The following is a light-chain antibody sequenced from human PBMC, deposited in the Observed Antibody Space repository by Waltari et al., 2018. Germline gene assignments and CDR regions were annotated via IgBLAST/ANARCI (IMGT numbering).Light chain of an antibody. J-gene: IGKJ1*01. CDR3: QQYNNWLTWT. V-gene: IGKV3-15*01. Sequence: EIVMTQSPATLSVSPGESATLSCRASQGVSSNLAWYQQKPGQAPRLLIYGASTRATGIPARFSGSGSGTEFTLTISSMQSEDFAVYYCQQYNNWLTWTFGQGTKVEIK. CDR2: GAS. CDR1: QGVSSN.